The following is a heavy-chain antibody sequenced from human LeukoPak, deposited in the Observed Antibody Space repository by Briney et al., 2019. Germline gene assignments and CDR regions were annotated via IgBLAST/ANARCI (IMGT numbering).Heavy chain of an antibody. CDR1: GFTFSNYE. CDR3: ARDLTYGDPGG. Sequence: PGGSLRLSCAASGFTFSNYEMHWVRQAPGKGLEWVAVIWYDGSKKYYTDSVKGRFTISRDNSKNTLYLQMNSLRAEDTAVYYCARDLTYGDPGGWGQGTLVTVSS. J-gene: IGHJ4*02. V-gene: IGHV3-33*08. CDR2: IWYDGSKK. D-gene: IGHD4-17*01.